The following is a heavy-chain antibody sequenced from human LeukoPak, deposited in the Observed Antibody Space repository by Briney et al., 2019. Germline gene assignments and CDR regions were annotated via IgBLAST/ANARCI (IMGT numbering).Heavy chain of an antibody. D-gene: IGHD5-18*01. J-gene: IGHJ4*02. CDR1: GGSISGYY. CDR2: IYYSGST. Sequence: PSETLSLTCTVSGGSISGYYRNWIRQPPGRGLQWIGYIYYSGSTSYNPSLKSRVTLSVDTSKNQFSLKLTSVTAADTAVYYCAGDTYGTDYWGQGTLVTVSS. V-gene: IGHV4-59*01. CDR3: AGDTYGTDY.